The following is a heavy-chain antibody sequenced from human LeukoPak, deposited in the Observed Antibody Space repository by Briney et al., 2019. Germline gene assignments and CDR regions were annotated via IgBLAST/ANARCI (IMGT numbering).Heavy chain of an antibody. Sequence: GGSLRLSCAASGVTFSSYAMRWVRQAPGKGLEWVSAICGSGGSTYYADSVKGRFTISRDNSKNTLYLQTNSLRAETTAVYYCAKDRIVLYGSGDGYLDYWGQGTLVTVSS. CDR3: AKDRIVLYGSGDGYLDY. J-gene: IGHJ4*02. D-gene: IGHD3-10*01. CDR1: GVTFSSYA. V-gene: IGHV3-23*01. CDR2: ICGSGGST.